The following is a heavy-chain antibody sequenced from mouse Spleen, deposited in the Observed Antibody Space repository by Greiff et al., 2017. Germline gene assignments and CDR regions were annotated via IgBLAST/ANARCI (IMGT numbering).Heavy chain of an antibody. CDR1: GFSLTNYA. CDR2: IWSDGST. V-gene: IGHV2-4-1*01. D-gene: IGHD2-4*01. CDR3: ARKGDYDQAWFAY. Sequence: VKLMESGPGLVAPSQSLSITCTVSGFSLTNYAVHWVRQSPGKGLEWLGVIWSDGSTDYNAAFISRLSISKDNSKSQVFFKMNSLQADDTAIYYCARKGDYDQAWFAYWGQGTLVTVSA. J-gene: IGHJ3*01.